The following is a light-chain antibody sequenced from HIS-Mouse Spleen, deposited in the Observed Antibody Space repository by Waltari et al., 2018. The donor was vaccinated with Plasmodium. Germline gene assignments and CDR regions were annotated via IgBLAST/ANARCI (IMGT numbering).Light chain of an antibody. CDR2: AAS. J-gene: IGKJ1*01. Sequence: DIQMTQSPSSLSASVGDRVTITCRASQSISNYVNWYQQKPGKAPKFLIYAASTLQSGVPSRFSGSGSGTDFTLTISSLQPEDFATYYCQQSYSTWTFCQGTKVEIK. CDR3: QQSYSTWT. V-gene: IGKV1-39*01. CDR1: QSISNY.